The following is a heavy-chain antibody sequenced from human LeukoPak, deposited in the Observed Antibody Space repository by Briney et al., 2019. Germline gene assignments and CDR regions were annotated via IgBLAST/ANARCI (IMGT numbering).Heavy chain of an antibody. CDR2: ISGSGGST. J-gene: IGHJ4*02. V-gene: IGHV3-23*01. CDR1: GFTFSSYA. CDR3: AKDSGRNTLLRYFDWLFSSFDY. D-gene: IGHD3-9*01. Sequence: GGSLRLSCAASGFTFSSYAMSWVRQAPGKGLEWVSAISGSGGSTYYADSVKGRFTISRDNSKNTLYLQMNSLRAEDTAVYYCAKDSGRNTLLRYFDWLFSSFDYWGQGTLVTVSS.